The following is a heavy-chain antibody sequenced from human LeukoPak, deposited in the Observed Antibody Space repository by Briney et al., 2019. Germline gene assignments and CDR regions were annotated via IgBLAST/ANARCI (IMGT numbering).Heavy chain of an antibody. Sequence: GGSLRLSCAASGFTFSSYAMSWVRQAPGKGLEWVSAISGSGGSTYYADSVKGRFTISRDNSKNTLYLQMNSLRAEDTAVYYCAKAYYDSSGYPSFLDDYWGQGTLVTVSS. V-gene: IGHV3-23*01. CDR3: AKAYYDSSGYPSFLDDY. D-gene: IGHD3-22*01. J-gene: IGHJ4*02. CDR1: GFTFSSYA. CDR2: ISGSGGST.